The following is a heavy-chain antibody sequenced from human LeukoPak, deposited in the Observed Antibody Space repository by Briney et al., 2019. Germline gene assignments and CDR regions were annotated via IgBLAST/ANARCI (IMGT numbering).Heavy chain of an antibody. V-gene: IGHV3-53*01. CDR2: IYSGGRT. D-gene: IGHD2-8*01. CDR1: GFTVSSNY. J-gene: IGHJ6*02. Sequence: PGGSLRLSCAASGFTVSSNYMSWVRQAPGKGLEWVSVIYSGGRTYYADSVKGRFTISRDNSKNTLYLQMNSLRAEDTAVYYCARDSHQGYCTEDVCSADYYYGMDVWGQGTTVTVSS. CDR3: ARDSHQGYCTEDVCSADYYYGMDV.